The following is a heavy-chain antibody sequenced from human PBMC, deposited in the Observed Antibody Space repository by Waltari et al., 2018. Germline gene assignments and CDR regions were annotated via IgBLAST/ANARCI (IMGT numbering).Heavy chain of an antibody. CDR3: ARIRRAAAGTYYDGMDV. J-gene: IGHJ6*02. CDR2: IYHRGST. CDR1: GYSFSSGYY. Sequence: QVQLQESGPGLVKPSETLSLTCAVSGYSFSSGYYWGWLRQPPGKGLEWIGSIYHRGSTDYNPSLKSRGSISVDTSKNQFSLKLSSVTAADTAVYYCARIRRAAAGTYYDGMDVWGQGTTVTVSS. V-gene: IGHV4-38-2*01. D-gene: IGHD6-13*01.